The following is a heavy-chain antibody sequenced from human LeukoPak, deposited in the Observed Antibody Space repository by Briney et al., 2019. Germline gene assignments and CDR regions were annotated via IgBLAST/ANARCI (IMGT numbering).Heavy chain of an antibody. J-gene: IGHJ4*02. CDR2: ISSSSSYI. Sequence: GGSLRLSCAASGFTFSSYSMNWVRQAPGKGLEWVSSISSSSSYIYYADSVKGRFTISRDNAKNSLYLQMNSLRAEDTAVYYCASRNLKGTLFDYWGQGTLVTVSS. CDR1: GFTFSSYS. D-gene: IGHD3-10*01. CDR3: ASRNLKGTLFDY. V-gene: IGHV3-21*01.